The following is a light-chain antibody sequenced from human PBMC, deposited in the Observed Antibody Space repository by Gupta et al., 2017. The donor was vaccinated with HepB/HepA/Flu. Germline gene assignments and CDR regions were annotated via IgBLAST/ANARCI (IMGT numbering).Light chain of an antibody. J-gene: IGLJ1*01. CDR3: GTWDSSLSAYV. Sequence: QSVLTHPPSVSAAPGQKVTISSSGSSSNIGNNYVSWYQQLPGTAPKLLIYENNKRPSGIPDRFSGSKSGTSATLGITGLQTGDEADYYCGTWDSSLSAYVFGTGTKVTVL. CDR2: ENN. CDR1: SSNIGNNY. V-gene: IGLV1-51*02.